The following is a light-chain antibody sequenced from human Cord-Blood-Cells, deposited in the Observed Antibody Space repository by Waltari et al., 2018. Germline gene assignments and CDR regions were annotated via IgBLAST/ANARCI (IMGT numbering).Light chain of an antibody. CDR2: GKN. Sequence: SSELTQDPPVSVALGQTVRITCQGDSLRSYDASWYQQKPGQAPVLVIYGKNNRPSGIPDRFSGSSSGNTASLTITGAQAEDEADYYCNSRDSSGNHLVFGGGTKLTVL. CDR1: SLRSYD. CDR3: NSRDSSGNHLV. J-gene: IGLJ2*01. V-gene: IGLV3-19*01.